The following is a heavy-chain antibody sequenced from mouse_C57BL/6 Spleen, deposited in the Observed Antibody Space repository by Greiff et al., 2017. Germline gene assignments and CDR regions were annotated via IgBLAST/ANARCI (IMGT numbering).Heavy chain of an antibody. Sequence: VQLQQSGPELVKPGASVKISCKASGYSFTGYYMNWVKQSPEKSLEWIGEINLSTGGTTYNQKFKAKATLTVDKSSSTAYMQLKSLTSEDSAVYYCARCPIYYCNYGVYFDYWGQGTTLTVSS. CDR3: ARCPIYYCNYGVYFDY. V-gene: IGHV1-42*01. D-gene: IGHD2-1*01. J-gene: IGHJ2*01. CDR2: INLSTGGT. CDR1: GYSFTGYY.